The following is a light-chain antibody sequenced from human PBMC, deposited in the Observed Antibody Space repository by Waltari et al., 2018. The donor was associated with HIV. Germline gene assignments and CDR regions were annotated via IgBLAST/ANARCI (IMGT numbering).Light chain of an antibody. J-gene: IGKJ1*01. CDR2: GAP. CDR3: QQYYHWART. Sequence: VMTPSPATLRVSPWERAPLSCRTSQNVKSNFAWYQQKPGEAPRLLIQGAPTATSGVAARFSGSGSGKGLTHSISSLQSEDFAVYYCQQYYHWARTFGQGTRV. CDR1: QNVKSN. V-gene: IGKV3D-15*01.